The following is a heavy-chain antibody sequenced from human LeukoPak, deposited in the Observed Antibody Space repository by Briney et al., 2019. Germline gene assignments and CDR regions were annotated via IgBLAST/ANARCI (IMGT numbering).Heavy chain of an antibody. CDR1: GFTFSNYW. V-gene: IGHV3-7*01. Sequence: GGSLRLSCAASGFTFSNYWMTWVRQAPGKGLEWVANIKHDGSEDYYLDSVKGRFTISRDNAKNTLYLQMNSLRAEDTAVYYCAREFLTWFDPWGQGTLVTVSS. CDR3: AREFLTWFDP. J-gene: IGHJ5*02. CDR2: IKHDGSED.